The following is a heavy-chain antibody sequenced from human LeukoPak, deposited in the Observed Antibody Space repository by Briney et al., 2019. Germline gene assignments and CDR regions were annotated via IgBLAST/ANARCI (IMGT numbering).Heavy chain of an antibody. J-gene: IGHJ4*02. CDR3: ARGAGRCGGDCYSSDS. V-gene: IGHV4-59*01. D-gene: IGHD2-21*02. Sequence: SETLSLTCSVSGDSISSNYWSWIRQPPGKGLEWIGYMYNSGSPNYNPSLKSRVTISVDTSKNQFSLMLSSVTAADTAVYFCARGAGRCGGDCYSSDSWGQGTLVTVSS. CDR2: MYNSGSP. CDR1: GDSISSNY.